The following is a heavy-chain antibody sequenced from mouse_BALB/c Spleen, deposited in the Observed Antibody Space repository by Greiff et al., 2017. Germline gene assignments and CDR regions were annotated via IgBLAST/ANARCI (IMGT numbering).Heavy chain of an antibody. CDR1: GFTFSSYT. CDR2: ISNGGGST. J-gene: IGHJ4*01. Sequence: EVQRVESGGGLVQPGGSLKLSCAASGFTFSSYTMSWVRQTPEKRLEWVAYISNGGGSTYYPDTVKGRFTISRDNAKNTLYLQMSSLKSEDTAMYYCASYYRSYYYAMDYWGQGTSVTVSS. V-gene: IGHV5-12-2*01. CDR3: ASYYRSYYYAMDY. D-gene: IGHD2-14*01.